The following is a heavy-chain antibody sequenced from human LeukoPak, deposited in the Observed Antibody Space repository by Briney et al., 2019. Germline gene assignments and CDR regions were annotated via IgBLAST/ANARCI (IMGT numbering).Heavy chain of an antibody. CDR2: INPNSGGT. J-gene: IGHJ6*04. CDR3: ARDFGLEMATGEMDV. V-gene: IGHV1-2*02. D-gene: IGHD5-24*01. CDR1: GYTFTGYY. Sequence: GASVKVSCKASGYTFTGYYMHWVRQAPGQGLEWMGWINPNSGGTNYAQKFQGRVTMTRDTSTSTVYMELSSLRSEDTAVYYCARDFGLEMATGEMDVWGKGTTVTVSS.